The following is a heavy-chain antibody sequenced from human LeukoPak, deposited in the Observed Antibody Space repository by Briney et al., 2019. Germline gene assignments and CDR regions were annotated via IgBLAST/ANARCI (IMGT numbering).Heavy chain of an antibody. Sequence: ASVKVSCKASENTFTNYYMHWVRQAPGQGLEWLGIINPNGDRTNYAQTFQGRVTMTRDTSTTTVYMELSSLRSEDTAVYYCPRVFRVVEYYFDYWGQGTPVTVSS. CDR1: ENTFTNYY. CDR2: INPNGDRT. CDR3: PRVFRVVEYYFDY. V-gene: IGHV1-46*01. D-gene: IGHD3-3*01. J-gene: IGHJ4*02.